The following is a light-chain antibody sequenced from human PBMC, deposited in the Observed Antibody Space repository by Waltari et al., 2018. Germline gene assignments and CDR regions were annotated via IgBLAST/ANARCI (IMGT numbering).Light chain of an antibody. CDR1: QTIRTTY. Sequence: DIVLTQSPGPLSLSPGEGATLSCRPSQTIRTTYLAWYQQKPGQAPTLIIYGTVSRATGNPDRFAGSGSGTDFSLTISSLWPEDFATYYCQQYDISPRTFGGGTKGESK. CDR2: GTV. J-gene: IGKJ4*01. V-gene: IGKV3-20*01. CDR3: QQYDISPRT.